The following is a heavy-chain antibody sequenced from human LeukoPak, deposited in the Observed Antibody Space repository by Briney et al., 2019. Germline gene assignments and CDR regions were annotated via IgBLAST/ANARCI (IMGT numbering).Heavy chain of an antibody. Sequence: SETLSLTCAVSGGSFTIYQWSWIRQSPEKGLEWIGDINRSGSTDYNPALRSRASISMDTSKNQFSLKLRSVTAADTAVYYCARHYGPWGQGTLVTVSS. CDR2: INRSGST. CDR3: ARHYGP. D-gene: IGHD3-16*01. J-gene: IGHJ5*02. V-gene: IGHV4-34*01. CDR1: GGSFTIYQ.